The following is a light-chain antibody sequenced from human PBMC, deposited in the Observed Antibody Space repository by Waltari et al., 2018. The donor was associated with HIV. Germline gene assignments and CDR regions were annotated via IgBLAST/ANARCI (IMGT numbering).Light chain of an antibody. CDR3: CSYAGSSIYYV. CDR2: DVT. CDR1: SRDVGYHNH. V-gene: IGLV2-23*02. Sequence: QSALPQPASVSGSPGQSITIPCTGPSRDVGYHNHVPWYQQYPGKAPKLMIYDVTKRPSGVSNRFSGSKSGNTASLTISGLQAEDEADYYCCSYAGSSIYYVFGTGTKVTVL. J-gene: IGLJ1*01.